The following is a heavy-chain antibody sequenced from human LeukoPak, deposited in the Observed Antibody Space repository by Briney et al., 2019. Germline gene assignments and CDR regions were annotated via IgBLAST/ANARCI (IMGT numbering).Heavy chain of an antibody. V-gene: IGHV1-69*05. D-gene: IGHD1-26*01. CDR3: ARSIRDKWELDSPGINYYYYMDV. CDR1: GGTFSSYA. J-gene: IGHJ6*03. Sequence: GASVKVSCKASGGTFSSYAINWGRQAPGQGLEWMGGIIPIFGTANYAQKFQGRVTITTDESTSTAYMELSRLRSEDTAVYYCARSIRDKWELDSPGINYYYYMDVWGKGTTVTVSS. CDR2: IIPIFGTA.